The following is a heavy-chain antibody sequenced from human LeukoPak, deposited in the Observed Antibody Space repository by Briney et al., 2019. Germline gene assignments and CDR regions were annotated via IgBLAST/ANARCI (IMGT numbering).Heavy chain of an antibody. CDR1: GGTFSSYA. Sequence: SVKVSCKASGGTFSSYAISGVRQAPGQGLEWMGRIIPIFGIANYAQKFQGRVTITADKSTSTAYMELRSLRSEDTAVYYCAGDYYDHNDYWGQGTLVTVSS. D-gene: IGHD3-22*01. CDR2: IIPIFGIA. J-gene: IGHJ4*02. CDR3: AGDYYDHNDY. V-gene: IGHV1-69*04.